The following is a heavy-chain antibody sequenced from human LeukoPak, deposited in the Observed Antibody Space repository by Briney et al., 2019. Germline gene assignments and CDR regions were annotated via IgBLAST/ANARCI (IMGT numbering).Heavy chain of an antibody. Sequence: GESLKISCKGSGYIFTSNWIGWVRQMPGKGLEWMGIIYPGDSDTRYSPSFQGQVTMSVDTSINTAYLQWSSLQASDSAMYYCARRLGGTEGIWLDPWGRRTLVTVSS. CDR1: GYIFTSNW. CDR2: IYPGDSDT. D-gene: IGHD1-14*01. J-gene: IGHJ5*02. V-gene: IGHV5-51*01. CDR3: ARRLGGTEGIWLDP.